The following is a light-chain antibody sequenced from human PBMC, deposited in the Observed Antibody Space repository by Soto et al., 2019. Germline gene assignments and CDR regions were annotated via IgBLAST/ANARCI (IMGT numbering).Light chain of an antibody. V-gene: IGLV9-49*01. Sequence: QPVLTQSPSASASLGASVTLTCTLSSGYSNYKVDWYQQRPGKGPRFVMRVGTGGIVGSKGDGIPDRFSVLGSCLNRYLTIKNIQEEDESDYHCGADHGSGSNFVSVFGGGTKLTVL. CDR1: SGYSNYK. J-gene: IGLJ2*01. CDR3: GADHGSGSNFVSV. CDR2: VGTGGIVG.